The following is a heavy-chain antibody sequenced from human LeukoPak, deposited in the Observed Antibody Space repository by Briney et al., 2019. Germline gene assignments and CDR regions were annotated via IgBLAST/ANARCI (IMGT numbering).Heavy chain of an antibody. V-gene: IGHV3-15*01. Sequence: PGGSLRLSCAGSGFTLINAWMTWVRQAPGKGLEWVGRIKSEVEGGTTDYAAPVKDRFTISRDESKTVLYLQMSSLKTEDTAVYYCATEPPPCNDFSGLDYWGQGTLVTVSS. CDR1: GFTLINAW. CDR3: ATEPPPCNDFSGLDY. CDR2: IKSEVEGGTT. J-gene: IGHJ4*02. D-gene: IGHD2-21*02.